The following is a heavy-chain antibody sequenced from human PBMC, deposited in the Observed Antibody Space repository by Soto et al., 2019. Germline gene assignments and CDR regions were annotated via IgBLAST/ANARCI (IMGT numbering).Heavy chain of an antibody. V-gene: IGHV3-53*02. D-gene: IGHD2-8*01. CDR3: AHGVQSAYAY. CDR1: GLTVSLNY. Sequence: EVQVVETGGGLIQPGGSLRLSCAVSGLTVSLNYLSWVRQAPGKGLEWVSVIHTDGNTYYADFAKGRFTSSRDYSKNGLYLQMNALRAEDTAVYYCAHGVQSAYAYCGQGTLVTVAS. CDR2: IHTDGNT. J-gene: IGHJ1*01.